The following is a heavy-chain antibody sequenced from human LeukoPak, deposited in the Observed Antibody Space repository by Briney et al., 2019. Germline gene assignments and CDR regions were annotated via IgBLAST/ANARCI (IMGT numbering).Heavy chain of an antibody. V-gene: IGHV3-48*01. J-gene: IGHJ4*02. CDR1: GFTFNTYG. Sequence: GGSLRLSCTASGFTFNTYGMNWVRQAPGKGLEWVSYIGSSSRIIYYADSVRGRFTISRDNAKNSLFLQMNSLRAEDSAVYYCARAGRDLSFDYWGQGTLVTVSS. CDR3: ARAGRDLSFDY. CDR2: IGSSSRII. D-gene: IGHD3-16*02.